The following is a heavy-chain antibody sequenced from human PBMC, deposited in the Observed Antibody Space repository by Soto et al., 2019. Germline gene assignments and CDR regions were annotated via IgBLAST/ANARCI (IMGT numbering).Heavy chain of an antibody. V-gene: IGHV3-9*01. Sequence: EVQLVESGGGLVQPGRSLRLSCAASGFTVDDYAMHWVRQVPGKGLEWVSGIRWNSGNIGYADSVKRRFTISRDNAKNALYLQMNSLRVEDTSPYYCANDTYSNSPYYRDVVGDGTTVTVSS. CDR3: ANDTYSNSPYYRDV. CDR2: IRWNSGNI. CDR1: GFTVDDYA. J-gene: IGHJ6*03. D-gene: IGHD6-6*01.